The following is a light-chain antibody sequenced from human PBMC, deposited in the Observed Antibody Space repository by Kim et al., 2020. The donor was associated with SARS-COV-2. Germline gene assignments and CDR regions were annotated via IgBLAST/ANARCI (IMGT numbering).Light chain of an antibody. V-gene: IGLV4-69*01. Sequence: QLVLTQSPSASASLGVSVKLTCTLSSGHSSYAIAWHQQQPEKGPRFLMKLDSDGSHNKGDGIPDRFSGSSSGAERYLTISSLQSEDEADYYCQTWDTGVRLFGGGTQLTVL. CDR1: SGHSSYA. J-gene: IGLJ3*02. CDR3: QTWDTGVRL. CDR2: LDSDGSH.